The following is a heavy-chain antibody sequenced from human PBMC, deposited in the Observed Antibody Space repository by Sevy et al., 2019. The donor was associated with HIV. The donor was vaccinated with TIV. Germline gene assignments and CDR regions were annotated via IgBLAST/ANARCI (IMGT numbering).Heavy chain of an antibody. CDR3: TRWKAAQSIFDY. V-gene: IGHV3-49*04. CDR1: GFTFGDYC. D-gene: IGHD6-13*01. CDR2: LKSDVYGGTV. J-gene: IGHJ4*02. Sequence: GGSLRLSCTASGFTFGDYCMSWVRQAPGKGLEWVAFLKSDVYGGTVDHAGSVRGRFVISRDDSKTIAYLKMNDLKTEDTGVYYCTRWKAAQSIFDYWGQGALVTVSS.